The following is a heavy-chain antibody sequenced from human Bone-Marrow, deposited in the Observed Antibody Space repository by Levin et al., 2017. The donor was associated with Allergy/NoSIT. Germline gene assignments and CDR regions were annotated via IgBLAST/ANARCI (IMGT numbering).Heavy chain of an antibody. CDR2: IYHAGNT. CDR3: VRAEMSGKHGMDV. Sequence: PSETLSLTCAVSGHSLTSGYYWGWVRQPPGKGLEWIGSIYHAGNTYYNPSLKSRVTLSVDTSKNQISLTLSSVTAADTAVDYCVRAEMSGKHGMDVWGQGTTVTVSS. D-gene: IGHD5-24*01. V-gene: IGHV4-38-2*01. CDR1: GHSLTSGYY. J-gene: IGHJ6*02.